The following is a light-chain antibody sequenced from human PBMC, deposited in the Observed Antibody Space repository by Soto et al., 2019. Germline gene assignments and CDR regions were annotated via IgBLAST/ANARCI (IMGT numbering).Light chain of an antibody. Sequence: QSVLTQPPSVSAAPGQKVTISCSGSSSNIGNNYVSWYQQLPGTAPKLLIYDNNKRPSGTPDRFSGSKSGTSATLGITGLQTGDEADYYCGTWDSSLSAYVVLGGGTKVTVL. CDR2: DNN. J-gene: IGLJ2*01. V-gene: IGLV1-51*01. CDR3: GTWDSSLSAYVV. CDR1: SSNIGNNY.